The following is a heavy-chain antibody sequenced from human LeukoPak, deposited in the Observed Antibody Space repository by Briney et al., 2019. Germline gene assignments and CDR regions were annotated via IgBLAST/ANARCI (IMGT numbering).Heavy chain of an antibody. D-gene: IGHD6-13*01. V-gene: IGHV3-23*01. CDR2: ISGSSDST. J-gene: IGHJ3*02. CDR3: AKPGYSTSWRDAFDM. CDR1: GFTFSSYS. Sequence: PGGSLRLSCAASGFTFSSYSINWVRQAPGKGLEWVSGISGSSDSTHYADSVKGRFSISRDNSKNTLYLQMNSLRAEDTAVYYCAKPGYSTSWRDAFDMWGQGTIVTVSS.